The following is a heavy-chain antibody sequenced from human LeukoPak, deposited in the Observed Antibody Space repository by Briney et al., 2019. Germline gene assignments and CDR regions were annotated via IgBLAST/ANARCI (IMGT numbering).Heavy chain of an antibody. CDR1: GFTFSSYS. CDR2: ISGSGGST. Sequence: PGGSLRLSCEASGFTFSSYSMNWVRQAPGKGLEWVSAISGSGGSTYYADSVKGRFTISRDNSKNTLYLQMNSLRAEDTAVYYCAKDLDGGPPLGYCSSTSCYQDDYWGQGTLVTVSS. D-gene: IGHD2-2*01. CDR3: AKDLDGGPPLGYCSSTSCYQDDY. V-gene: IGHV3-23*01. J-gene: IGHJ4*02.